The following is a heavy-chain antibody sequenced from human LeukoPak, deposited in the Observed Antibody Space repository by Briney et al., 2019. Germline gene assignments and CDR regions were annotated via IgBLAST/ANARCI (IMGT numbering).Heavy chain of an antibody. CDR2: IIPIFGTA. CDR1: GGTFSSYA. J-gene: IGHJ5*02. V-gene: IGHV1-69*13. Sequence: SVKVSCKASGGTFSSYAISWVRQAPGQGPEWMGGIIPIFGTANYAQKFQGRVTITADESTSTAYMELSSLRSEDTAVYYCARINDSSGYYYVSWFDPWGQGTLVTVSS. D-gene: IGHD3-22*01. CDR3: ARINDSSGYYYVSWFDP.